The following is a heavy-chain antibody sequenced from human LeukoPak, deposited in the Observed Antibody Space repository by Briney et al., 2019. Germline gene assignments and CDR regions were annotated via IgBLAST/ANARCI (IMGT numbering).Heavy chain of an antibody. CDR2: IYYSGST. CDR3: ARATTDYDSSGYYPDYFDY. D-gene: IGHD3-22*01. V-gene: IGHV4-30-4*01. CDR1: GGSISSGDYY. J-gene: IGHJ4*02. Sequence: SQTLSLTCTVSGGSISSGDYYWSWIRQPPGKGLEWIGYIYYSGSTYYDPSLKSRVTISVDTSKNQFSLKLSSVTAADTAVYYCARATTDYDSSGYYPDYFDYWGQGTLVTVSS.